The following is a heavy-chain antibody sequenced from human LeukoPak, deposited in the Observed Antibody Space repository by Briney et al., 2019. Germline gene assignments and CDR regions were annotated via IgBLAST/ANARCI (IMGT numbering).Heavy chain of an antibody. J-gene: IGHJ4*02. CDR3: ARHHYGDYVPFDY. Sequence: KPSETLSLTCTVSGGSISSYYWSWIRQPPGKGLEWIGYIYYSGSTNYNPSLKSRVTISVDTSKNQFSLKPSSVTAADTAVYYCARHHYGDYVPFDYWGQGTLVTVSS. CDR1: GGSISSYY. D-gene: IGHD4-17*01. CDR2: IYYSGST. V-gene: IGHV4-59*08.